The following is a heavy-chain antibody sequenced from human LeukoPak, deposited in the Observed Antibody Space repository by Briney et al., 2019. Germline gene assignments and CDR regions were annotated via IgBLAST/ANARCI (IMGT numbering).Heavy chain of an antibody. J-gene: IGHJ4*02. CDR2: IYYSGST. CDR3: ARDIAAAQGFDY. CDR1: GGSISSSSYY. D-gene: IGHD6-13*01. Sequence: SETLSLTCTVSGGSISSSSYYWGWIRQPPGKGLEWIGSIYYSGSTYYNPSLKSRVTISVDTSKNQFSLKLSSVTAAGTAVYYCARDIAAAQGFDYWGQGTLVTVSS. V-gene: IGHV4-39*07.